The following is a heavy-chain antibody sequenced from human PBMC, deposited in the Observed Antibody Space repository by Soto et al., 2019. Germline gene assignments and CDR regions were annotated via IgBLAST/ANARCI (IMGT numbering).Heavy chain of an antibody. CDR1: GGSISSTSYY. D-gene: IGHD1-26*01. Sequence: QLQLQESGPGLVKPSETLSLTCTVSGGSISSTSYYWGWIRQPPGEGLEWIGSINYSGRTYYNPPLNGRLTISLDTSKNHLSLTVSSVTAADTAVYYCARPSTSGSYYYWGQGTLVTVSS. J-gene: IGHJ4*02. V-gene: IGHV4-39*02. CDR3: ARPSTSGSYYY. CDR2: INYSGRT.